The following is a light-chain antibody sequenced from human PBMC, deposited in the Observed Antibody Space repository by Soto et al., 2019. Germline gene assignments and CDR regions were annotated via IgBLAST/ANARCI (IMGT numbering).Light chain of an antibody. Sequence: DIQMTQSPSSLSASVGDRVTITCRASQSISSYLNWYQQKPGKAPKLLIYATSTLQSGVPARFSGSGSETDYTLTISCLQPEDFATYSCQQSYSTTWTFCQGTKVDIK. CDR3: QQSYSTTWT. V-gene: IGKV1-39*01. CDR1: QSISSY. CDR2: ATS. J-gene: IGKJ1*01.